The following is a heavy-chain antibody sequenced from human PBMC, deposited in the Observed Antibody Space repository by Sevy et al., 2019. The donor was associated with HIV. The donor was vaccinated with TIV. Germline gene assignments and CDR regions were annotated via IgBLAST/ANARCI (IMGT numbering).Heavy chain of an antibody. CDR3: AKGKDHSDYVRGAFGM. Sequence: GGSLRLSCAASGFTFSNSAMNWVRQAPGKGLEWVSVISGSTGRTLYADSVKGRFTISRDNSNNMLYLQMNSLRAEDTAVYHCAKGKDHSDYVRGAFGMWGQGTVVTVSS. D-gene: IGHD3-16*01. CDR2: ISGSTGRT. CDR1: GFTFSNSA. V-gene: IGHV3-23*01. J-gene: IGHJ3*02.